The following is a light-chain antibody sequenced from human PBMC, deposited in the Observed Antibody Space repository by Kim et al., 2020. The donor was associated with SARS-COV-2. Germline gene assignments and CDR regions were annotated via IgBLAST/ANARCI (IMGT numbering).Light chain of an antibody. V-gene: IGKV1-33*01. J-gene: IGKJ2*01. Sequence: SASVGDRVTLTCQASEDISKDLNWYQQKAGKAPKLLINDASNLETGVPSRFSGTGSGKVFTLTISSLQPEDFTTFYCQQYNNLPYTFGQGTKLEI. CDR1: EDISKD. CDR2: DAS. CDR3: QQYNNLPYT.